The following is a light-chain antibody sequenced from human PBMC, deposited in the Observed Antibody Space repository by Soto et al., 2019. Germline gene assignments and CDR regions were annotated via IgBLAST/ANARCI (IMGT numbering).Light chain of an antibody. CDR2: DVS. CDR3: SSYTSSSTYV. Sequence: QSVLTQPASVTGFPGQSITISCSGTSSDVGGYNYVFWYQHHPGKAPKLMIYDVSNRPSGVSNRFSGSKSGNTASLTISGLQAEDEADYYCSSYTSSSTYVFGTGTKVTVL. CDR1: SSDVGGYNY. V-gene: IGLV2-14*03. J-gene: IGLJ1*01.